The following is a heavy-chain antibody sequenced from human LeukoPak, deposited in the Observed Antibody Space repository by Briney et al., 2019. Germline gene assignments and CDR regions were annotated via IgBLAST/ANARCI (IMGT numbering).Heavy chain of an antibody. CDR1: GYSVSSGYY. Sequence: PSETLSLTCTVSGYSVSSGYYWGWIRQPPGKGLEWIGSIYQSGSTYYNPSLKSRVTISVDTSKNQFSLKLSSVTAADTAVYYCARDCSSTSCYTGGFDYWGQGTLVTVSS. D-gene: IGHD2-2*02. V-gene: IGHV4-38-2*02. J-gene: IGHJ4*02. CDR3: ARDCSSTSCYTGGFDY. CDR2: IYQSGST.